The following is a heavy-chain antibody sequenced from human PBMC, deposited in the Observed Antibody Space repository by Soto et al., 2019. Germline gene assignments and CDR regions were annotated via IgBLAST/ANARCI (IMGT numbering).Heavy chain of an antibody. CDR3: ARAPRTAAGSFDY. Sequence: SETLSLTCTVSGGSISSYYLSWIRQHPGKGLEWIGDIYHSGSTNYNPSLKSRVTISVDKSKNQFSLKLSSVTAADTAVYYCARAPRTAAGSFDYWGQGTLVTVSS. CDR1: GGSISSYY. CDR2: IYHSGST. J-gene: IGHJ4*02. D-gene: IGHD6-13*01. V-gene: IGHV4-59*12.